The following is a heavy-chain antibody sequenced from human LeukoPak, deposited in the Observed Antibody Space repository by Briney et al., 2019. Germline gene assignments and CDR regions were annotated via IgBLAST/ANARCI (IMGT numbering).Heavy chain of an antibody. CDR2: IYTSGST. Sequence: SETLSLTCTVSGGSISSYYWSWIRQPAGKGLEWIGRIYTSGSTNYNPSLKSRVTMSVDTSKNQFSLKLSSVTAADTAVYYCARESGYCTNGVCPTNYYYMDVWGKGTTVTVSS. CDR3: ARESGYCTNGVCPTNYYYMDV. D-gene: IGHD2-8*01. CDR1: GGSISSYY. V-gene: IGHV4-4*07. J-gene: IGHJ6*03.